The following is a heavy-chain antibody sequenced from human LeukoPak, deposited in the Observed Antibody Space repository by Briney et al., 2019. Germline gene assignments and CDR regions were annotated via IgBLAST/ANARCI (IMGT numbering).Heavy chain of an antibody. Sequence: SGPTLVNPTQTLTLTCTFSGFSLSTSGMRVSWIRQPPGKALEWLARIDWDDDEFYSTSLKTRLTISKDTSKNQVVLTMTNMDPVDTATYYCARSPTKYCSGGSCYGAFDYWGQGTLVTVSS. J-gene: IGHJ4*02. CDR1: GFSLSTSGMR. CDR3: ARSPTKYCSGGSCYGAFDY. V-gene: IGHV2-70*04. D-gene: IGHD2-15*01. CDR2: IDWDDDE.